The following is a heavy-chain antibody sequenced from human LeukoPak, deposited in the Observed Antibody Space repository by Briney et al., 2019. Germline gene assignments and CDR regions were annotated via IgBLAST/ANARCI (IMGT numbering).Heavy chain of an antibody. J-gene: IGHJ4*02. Sequence: GRSLRLSCAASGFTFDDYAMHWVRQAPGKGLGWVSGISWNSGSIGYADSVKGRFTISRDNAKNSLFLQMNSLRAEDMALYYCARGMATGGRLDYWGQGTLVTVSS. CDR2: ISWNSGSI. D-gene: IGHD5-24*01. CDR3: ARGMATGGRLDY. CDR1: GFTFDDYA. V-gene: IGHV3-9*03.